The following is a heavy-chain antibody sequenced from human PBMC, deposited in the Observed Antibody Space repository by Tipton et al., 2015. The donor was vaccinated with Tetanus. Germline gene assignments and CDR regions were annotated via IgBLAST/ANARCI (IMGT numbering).Heavy chain of an antibody. J-gene: IGHJ4*02. CDR1: GGSISNYY. CDR2: VYNSGSF. D-gene: IGHD5-18*01. Sequence: GLVKPSETLSLMCTVSGGSISNYYWSWIWQAPGKGLEWIGYVYNSGSFNYNPSLKSRVTMSIDTLKIQFSLQLTSVTAADTAVYYCARGSRYSTGYASYFDSWGQGTLVTVSS. V-gene: IGHV4-59*01. CDR3: ARGSRYSTGYASYFDS.